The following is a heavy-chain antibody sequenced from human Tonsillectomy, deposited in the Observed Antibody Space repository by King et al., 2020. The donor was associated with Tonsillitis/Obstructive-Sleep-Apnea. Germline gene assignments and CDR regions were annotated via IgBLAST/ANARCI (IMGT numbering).Heavy chain of an antibody. Sequence: QLQESGPGLVKPSETLSLTCTVSGVSVSSDSYYWSWIRQPPGQGLEWIGSIYYNGSTYYNPSLKSRVTIFLDTSENHFSLKLSSVTAADTAVYYCARQGLVRFFDWIPYLFDYWGQGTLVTVSS. D-gene: IGHD3-9*01. CDR3: ARQGLVRFFDWIPYLFDY. J-gene: IGHJ4*02. CDR1: GVSVSSDSYY. V-gene: IGHV4-39*01. CDR2: IYYNGST.